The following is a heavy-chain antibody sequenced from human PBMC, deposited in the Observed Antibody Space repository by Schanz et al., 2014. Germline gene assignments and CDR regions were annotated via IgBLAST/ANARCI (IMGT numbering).Heavy chain of an antibody. J-gene: IGHJ1*01. D-gene: IGHD6-13*01. CDR1: GYTFTTYY. CDR3: AGATYSSSWYGGSEYFQH. Sequence: QVQLVQSGAEVKKPGASVKVSCKASGYTFTTYYIHWVRQAPGQGLEWMGIINPSGGTTKYAQRFQGRVTMTWDTSTSTVSMELSSLRSEDTAVYYCAGATYSSSWYGGSEYFQHWGQGVRVIVSS. V-gene: IGHV1-46*01. CDR2: INPSGGTT.